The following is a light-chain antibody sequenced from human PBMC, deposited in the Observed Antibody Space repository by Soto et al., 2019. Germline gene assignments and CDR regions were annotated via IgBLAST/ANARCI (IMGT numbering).Light chain of an antibody. V-gene: IGKV3-20*01. Sequence: EIVLTQSPGTLSLSPGERATLFCRAVQSVSSSYLAWYQQKPGQAPRLLIYGASSRATGIPDRFSGSGSGTDFTLTISRLEPEDFAVYYCQQYGSSRRTFGQGTKVDIK. CDR2: GAS. CDR1: QSVSSSY. CDR3: QQYGSSRRT. J-gene: IGKJ1*01.